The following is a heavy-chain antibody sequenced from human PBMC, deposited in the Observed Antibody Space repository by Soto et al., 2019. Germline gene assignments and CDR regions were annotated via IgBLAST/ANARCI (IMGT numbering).Heavy chain of an antibody. CDR2: IRYGGDA. D-gene: IGHD1-26*01. CDR3: AKDASCFSCGA. V-gene: IGHV4-39*02. J-gene: IGHJ4*02. Sequence: PSETLSLTCAVSGGSISSSNFYWGWFRQPPGKGLEWVGSIRYGGDASYNPSLRSRVTISTDTSKNHFSLSLRSVTAADTAIYYCAKDASCFSCGAWGQGAPVTVSS. CDR1: GGSISSSNFY.